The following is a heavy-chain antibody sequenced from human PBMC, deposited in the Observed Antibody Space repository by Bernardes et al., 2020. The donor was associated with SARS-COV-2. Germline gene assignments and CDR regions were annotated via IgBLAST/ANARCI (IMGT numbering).Heavy chain of an antibody. CDR2: IYYSGST. J-gene: IGHJ5*02. Sequence: ETLSLTCTVSGGSISSYYWSWIRQPPGKGLEWIGYIYYSGSTNYNPSLKSRVTISVDTSKNQFSLKLSSVTAADTAVYYCARAGAGTVKVGSGSKWFDPWGQGTLVTVSS. CDR1: GGSISSYY. CDR3: ARAGAGTVKVGSGSKWFDP. V-gene: IGHV4-59*01. D-gene: IGHD4-17*01.